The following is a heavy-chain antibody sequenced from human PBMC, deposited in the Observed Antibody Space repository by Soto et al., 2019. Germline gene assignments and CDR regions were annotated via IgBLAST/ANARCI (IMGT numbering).Heavy chain of an antibody. J-gene: IGHJ4*02. D-gene: IGHD3-22*01. Sequence: VYVSCKDSGCTFTSYGISWVRQAPGQGLEWMGWISAYNGNTNYAQKLQGRVTMTTDTSTSTAYMELNSLRAEDTAVYFCAKDSGSSGYYPIDYWGQGTLVTVSS. CDR1: GCTFTSYG. V-gene: IGHV1-18*01. CDR2: ISAYNGNT. CDR3: AKDSGSSGYYPIDY.